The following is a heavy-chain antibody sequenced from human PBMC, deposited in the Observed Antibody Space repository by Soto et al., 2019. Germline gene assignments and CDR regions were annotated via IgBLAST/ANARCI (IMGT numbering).Heavy chain of an antibody. Sequence: QITLKESGPTLVKPTQTRTLTCTFSGFSLSTSGVGVGWIRQPPGKALEWLALIHWDDDKRFSPSLKSRLTIAKDTSKNQIFLTMTNMDPVDTATYYCAHGYSYFDYWGQGTPVTVSS. D-gene: IGHD3-22*01. V-gene: IGHV2-5*02. CDR2: IHWDDDK. CDR1: GFSLSTSGVG. J-gene: IGHJ4*02. CDR3: AHGYSYFDY.